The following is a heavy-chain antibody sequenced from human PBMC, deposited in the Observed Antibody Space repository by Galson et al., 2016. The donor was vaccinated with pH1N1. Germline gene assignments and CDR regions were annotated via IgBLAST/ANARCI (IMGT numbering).Heavy chain of an antibody. Sequence: SLRLSCAVSGITYGDTWMSWVRQAPGQGLEWVGRIYSDVDGATTHYAAPVQGRFTISRDSSTNTLYLQMNRVMTEDTAVYYCTTDRTLAITSFGVTTYFDNWGQGALITVSS. D-gene: IGHD3-3*01. J-gene: IGHJ4*02. CDR2: IYSDVDGATT. CDR1: GITYGDTW. V-gene: IGHV3-15*01. CDR3: TTDRTLAITSFGVTTYFDN.